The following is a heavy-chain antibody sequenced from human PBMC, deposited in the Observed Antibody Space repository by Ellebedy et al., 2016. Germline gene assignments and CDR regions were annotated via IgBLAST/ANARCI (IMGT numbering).Heavy chain of an antibody. CDR3: TTVYRYNYDSV. J-gene: IGHJ4*02. V-gene: IGHV3-15*01. Sequence: GGSLRLSCAASGFTFSNAWMNWVLQAPGKGLEWVGRIKSKTDGGAADYAAPVKGRFTISRDDSKNTLYLQMNSLKTEDTAVYFCTTVYRYNYDSVWGQGTLVTVSS. CDR2: IKSKTDGGAA. D-gene: IGHD5-18*01. CDR1: GFTFSNAW.